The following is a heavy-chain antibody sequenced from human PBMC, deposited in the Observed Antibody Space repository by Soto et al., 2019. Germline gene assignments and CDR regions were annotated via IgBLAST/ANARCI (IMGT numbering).Heavy chain of an antibody. CDR1: GDSVSSNSAV. J-gene: IGHJ5*02. V-gene: IGHV6-1*01. D-gene: IGHD2-2*01. CDR2: TYFRSKWYN. Sequence: SQTLSLTCAISGDSVSSNSAVWNWIRQSPSRGLEWLGRTYFRSKWYNDYAVSVKSRITINPDTSKNQLSLQLKSVTPEDTAVHYCAREEIVTAYNWFDPWGQGTLVTVSS. CDR3: AREEIVTAYNWFDP.